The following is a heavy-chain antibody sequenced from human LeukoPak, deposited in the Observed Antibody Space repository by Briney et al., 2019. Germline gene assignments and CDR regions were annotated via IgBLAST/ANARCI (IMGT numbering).Heavy chain of an antibody. J-gene: IGHJ4*02. CDR1: GFTFSGSA. CDR2: IRSKANSYAT. CDR3: TRLTYYYGSGSYDY. D-gene: IGHD3-10*01. Sequence: GGSLRLSCAASGFTFSGSAMHWVRQASGKGLEWVGRIRSKANSYATAYAASVKGRFTISRDDSKNTAYLQMNSLKTEDTAVYYCTRLTYYYGSGSYDYWGQGTLVTVSS. V-gene: IGHV3-73*01.